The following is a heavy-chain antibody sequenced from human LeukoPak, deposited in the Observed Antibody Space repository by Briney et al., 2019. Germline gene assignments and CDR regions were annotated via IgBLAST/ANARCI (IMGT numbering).Heavy chain of an antibody. CDR2: IYYSGST. Sequence: SETLSLTCTVSGVSISSSSYYWGWIRQPPGTGLEWIGSIYYSGSTYYNPSLKSRVTISVDTSKNQFSLKLSSVTAADTAVHYCARHVSDYYYYYMDVWGKGTTVTVSS. CDR1: GVSISSSSYY. CDR3: ARHVSDYYYYYMDV. V-gene: IGHV4-39*01. D-gene: IGHD5/OR15-5a*01. J-gene: IGHJ6*03.